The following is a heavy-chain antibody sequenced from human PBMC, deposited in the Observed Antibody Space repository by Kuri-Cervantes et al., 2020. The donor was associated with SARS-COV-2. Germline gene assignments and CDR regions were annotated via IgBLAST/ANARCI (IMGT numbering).Heavy chain of an antibody. CDR3: ARLLSSTIFGVVIGYYMDV. D-gene: IGHD3-3*01. CDR2: FDPEDGET. CDR1: GYTLTELF. Sequence: ASVKVSCKVCGYTLTELFMHWVRQAPGKGLEGMGGFDPEDGETIYAQKFQGRVTMTEDTSTDTDYMELSSLRSEDTAVYYCARLLSSTIFGVVIGYYMDVWGKGTTVTVSS. J-gene: IGHJ6*03. V-gene: IGHV1-24*01.